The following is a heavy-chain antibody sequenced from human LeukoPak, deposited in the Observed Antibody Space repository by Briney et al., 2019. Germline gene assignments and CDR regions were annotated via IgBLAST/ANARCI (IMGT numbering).Heavy chain of an antibody. D-gene: IGHD2-2*01. V-gene: IGHV3-23*01. CDR1: GFTFINFA. CDR3: AKLQGYCSSTSCPAGY. CDR2: ISDSGGST. Sequence: GGSLRLSCAASGFTFINFAMSWVRQAPGKGLEWVSSISDSGGSTFYADSVKGRFTISRDNSKNTLYFQMNSLRAEDTAVYYCAKLQGYCSSTSCPAGYWGQGTLVTVSS. J-gene: IGHJ4*02.